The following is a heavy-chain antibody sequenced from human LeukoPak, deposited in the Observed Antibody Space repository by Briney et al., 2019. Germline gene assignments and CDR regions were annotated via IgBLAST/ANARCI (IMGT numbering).Heavy chain of an antibody. V-gene: IGHV3-74*01. CDR2: ISPDGSTT. Sequence: PGGSLRPSCAASGFTFSVFWMHWVRQAPGTGPVWVSRISPDGSTTSYADSVKGRFTISRDNAKNTLYLQISSLRAEDTAVYYCARDMWGTFDYWGQGTLVTVSS. J-gene: IGHJ4*02. CDR1: GFTFSVFW. D-gene: IGHD7-27*01. CDR3: ARDMWGTFDY.